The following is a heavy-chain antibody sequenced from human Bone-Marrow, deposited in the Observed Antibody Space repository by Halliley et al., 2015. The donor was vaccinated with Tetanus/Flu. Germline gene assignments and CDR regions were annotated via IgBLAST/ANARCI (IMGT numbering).Heavy chain of an antibody. J-gene: IGHJ5*02. V-gene: IGHV3-48*03. CDR2: ISGTGTII. CDR3: ARDHYGDGSFDP. D-gene: IGHD4-17*01. Sequence: LGWVSYISGTGTIIYYADSLKGRFSVSRDNPKNSMYLQMNSLRAEDTAVYYCARDHYGDGSFDPWGQGTLVTVSS.